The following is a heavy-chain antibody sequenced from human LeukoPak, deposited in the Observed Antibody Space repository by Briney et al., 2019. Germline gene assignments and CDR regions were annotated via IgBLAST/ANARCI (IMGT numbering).Heavy chain of an antibody. V-gene: IGHV1-2*02. Sequence: ASVKVSCKASGYTFTGYYMHWVRQAPGQGLEWMGWINPNSGGTNYAQKFQGRVTMTRDTSISTAYTELSRLRSDDTAVYYCARDLVTARPVWFDPWGQGTLVTVSS. D-gene: IGHD6-6*01. CDR1: GYTFTGYY. J-gene: IGHJ5*02. CDR2: INPNSGGT. CDR3: ARDLVTARPVWFDP.